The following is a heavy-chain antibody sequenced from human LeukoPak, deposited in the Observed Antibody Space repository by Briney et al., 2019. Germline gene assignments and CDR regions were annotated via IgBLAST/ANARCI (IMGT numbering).Heavy chain of an antibody. CDR3: ARSNQADDY. D-gene: IGHD1-14*01. J-gene: IGHJ4*02. V-gene: IGHV3-23*01. CDR1: GFIFSNYA. Sequence: GGSLRLSCGASGFIFSNYAMSWVRQAPGKGLEWVSAISGSGDKTYYADPVKGRFTISRDNAKNTLYLQMDSLRAEDTGVYYCARSNQADDYWGQGTLVTVSS. CDR2: ISGSGDKT.